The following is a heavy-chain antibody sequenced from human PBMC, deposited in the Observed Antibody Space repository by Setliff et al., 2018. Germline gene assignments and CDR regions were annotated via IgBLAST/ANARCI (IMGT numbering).Heavy chain of an antibody. D-gene: IGHD1-1*01. CDR1: GFSINSGTHF. J-gene: IGHJ4*02. CDR2: IHYSGNT. Sequence: SETLSLTCTASGFSINSGTHFWGWIRQPPGKGLEWIGRIHYSGNTYYNSSLKSRVTITVDTSKNHFSLRLNSVTAADTAVYYCARTGTYRYFDYWGRGTLVTVSS. V-gene: IGHV4-39*02. CDR3: ARTGTYRYFDY.